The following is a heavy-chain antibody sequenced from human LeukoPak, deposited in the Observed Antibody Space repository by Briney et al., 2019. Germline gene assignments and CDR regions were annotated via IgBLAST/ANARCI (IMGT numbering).Heavy chain of an antibody. D-gene: IGHD3-10*01. V-gene: IGHV3-30*18. CDR3: AKDRVPTDYYGMDV. J-gene: IGHJ6*02. CDR2: ISYDGSIK. Sequence: GRSLRLSCAASGFTFSSYGMHWVRQAPGKGLEWVAVISYDGSIKYYADSVKGRFTISRDNSKNTLYLQMNSLRAEDTAVYYCAKDRVPTDYYGMDVWGQGTTVTVSS. CDR1: GFTFSSYG.